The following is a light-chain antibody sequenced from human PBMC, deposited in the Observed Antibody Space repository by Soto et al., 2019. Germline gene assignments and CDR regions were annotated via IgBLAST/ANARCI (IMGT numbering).Light chain of an antibody. Sequence: QSALTQPPSASGSPGQSVTISCTGTSSDVGGYNYVSWYQQHPGKAPKLMIYEVSKRPSGVPDRFSGSKSGNTASLTVSGLQAEDEDEYYCSSYAGSNNLRVFGGGTKVTVL. CDR1: SSDVGGYNY. CDR3: SSYAGSNNLRV. CDR2: EVS. J-gene: IGLJ2*01. V-gene: IGLV2-8*01.